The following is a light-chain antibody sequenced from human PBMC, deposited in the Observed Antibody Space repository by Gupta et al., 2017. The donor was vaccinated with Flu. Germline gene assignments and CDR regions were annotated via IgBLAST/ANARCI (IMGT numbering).Light chain of an antibody. Sequence: QPVLTHSSSASASLGSSVKLTCTLSSGHSSNIIAWHQQQPGKAPRYLMKLEVSGSYNKGSGVPDRFSGSSSGAYCYLAITDQQSDDEADNYWETGDSKTRVFGGGTKLTV. V-gene: IGLV4-60*03. CDR2: LEVSGSY. CDR1: SGHSSNI. CDR3: ETGDSKTRV. J-gene: IGLJ3*02.